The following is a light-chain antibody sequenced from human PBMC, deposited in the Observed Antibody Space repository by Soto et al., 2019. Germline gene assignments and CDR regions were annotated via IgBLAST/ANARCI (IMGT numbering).Light chain of an antibody. Sequence: DIVMTQSPDSLAVSLGERATINCKSSQSVLYSCNNKNYLAWYQQKPGQPPKLLIYWASTRESGVPDRFSGSGSGTDFTLSISSLQAEDVAVYYCQQYHSNALTVGGETKEEIK. CDR2: WAS. CDR3: QQYHSNALT. J-gene: IGKJ4*01. V-gene: IGKV4-1*01. CDR1: QSVLYSCNNKNY.